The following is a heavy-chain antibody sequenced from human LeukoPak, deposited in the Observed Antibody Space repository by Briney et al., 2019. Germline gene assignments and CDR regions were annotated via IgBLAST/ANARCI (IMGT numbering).Heavy chain of an antibody. D-gene: IGHD1-26*01. CDR1: GFTFSVYG. CDR3: AREARGSYPLDY. J-gene: IGHJ4*02. Sequence: GGSLRLSCAASGFTFSVYGMNWVRQAPGKGLEWISYISGSTSTINYADSVKGRFAISRDNAKNSLYLQMNSLRAEDTAVYYCAREARGSYPLDYWGQGTLVTVSS. CDR2: ISGSTSTI. V-gene: IGHV3-48*04.